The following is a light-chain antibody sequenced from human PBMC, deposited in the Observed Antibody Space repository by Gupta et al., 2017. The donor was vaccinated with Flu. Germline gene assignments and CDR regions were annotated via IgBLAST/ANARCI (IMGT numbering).Light chain of an antibody. CDR3: SSLVGGNAPHGV. CDR1: NSDIGGYNY. J-gene: IGLJ2*01. V-gene: IGLV2-8*01. Sequence: PGQSVTISCTGTNSDIGGYNYVSWYQQHPGKAPKLMIYEVTKRPSGVPDRFSGSKSGNTASLTVSGLPAADEAAYYCSSLVGGNAPHGVFG. CDR2: EVT.